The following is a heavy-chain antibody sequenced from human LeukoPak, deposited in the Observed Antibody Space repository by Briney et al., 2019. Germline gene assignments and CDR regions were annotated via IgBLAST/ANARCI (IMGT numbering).Heavy chain of an antibody. J-gene: IGHJ5*02. CDR2: IYYSGST. CDR1: GYTFSSYA. V-gene: IGHV4-38-2*01. D-gene: IGHD3-16*01. CDR3: ARVGSFYDYWRWFDP. Sequence: GSLRLSCAASGYTFSSYAMSWVRQAPGKGLEWIGSIYYSGSTYYNPSLKSRVTISVDTSKNQFSLKLSSVTAADTAVYYCARVGSFYDYWRWFDPWGQGTLVTVSS.